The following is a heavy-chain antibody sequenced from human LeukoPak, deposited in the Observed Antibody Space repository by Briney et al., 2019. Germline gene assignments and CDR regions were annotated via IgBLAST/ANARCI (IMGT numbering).Heavy chain of an antibody. V-gene: IGHV1-2*02. CDR3: ARAVGDYYETSVFQAY. J-gene: IGHJ4*02. D-gene: IGHD3-22*01. CDR1: GYTFTSYG. Sequence: VASVKVSCKASGYTFTSYGISWVRQAPGQGLEWMGWISPKSGVTNYAQKFQGRVDMTRDTSISTAYMEVSRLTSDDTALFYCARAVGDYYETSVFQAYWGQGTLVIVSS. CDR2: ISPKSGVT.